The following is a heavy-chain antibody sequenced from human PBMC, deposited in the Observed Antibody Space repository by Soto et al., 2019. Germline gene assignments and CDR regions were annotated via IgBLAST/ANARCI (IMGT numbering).Heavy chain of an antibody. D-gene: IGHD6-19*01. V-gene: IGHV3-23*01. CDR3: AKVKYSSGGGFDY. CDR1: GFTFSSYV. J-gene: IGHJ4*02. Sequence: GGSLRLSCAASGFTFSSYVMSWVRQAPGKGLECVSGISGSGDSTYYADSVKGRFTISRDNSKNTLYLQMNSLRAEDTAVYYCAKVKYSSGGGFDYWGQGTVVTVSS. CDR2: ISGSGDST.